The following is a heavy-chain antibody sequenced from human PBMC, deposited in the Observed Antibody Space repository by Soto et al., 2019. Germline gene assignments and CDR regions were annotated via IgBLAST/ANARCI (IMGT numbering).Heavy chain of an antibody. V-gene: IGHV3-21*01. CDR2: ISSSSSYI. D-gene: IGHD4-17*01. CDR3: ARDGDYGDYESLYYFDY. Sequence: GGSLRLSCAASGFTFSSYSMNWVRQAPGKGLEWVSSISSSSSYIYYADSVKGRFTISRDNAKNSLYLQMNSLRAEDTAVYYCARDGDYGDYESLYYFDYWGQGTLVTVSS. J-gene: IGHJ4*02. CDR1: GFTFSSYS.